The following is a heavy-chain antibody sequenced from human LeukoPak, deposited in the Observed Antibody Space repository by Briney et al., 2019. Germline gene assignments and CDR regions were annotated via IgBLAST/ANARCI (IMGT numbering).Heavy chain of an antibody. CDR1: GDSVSSNSAT. CDR3: AREGWFGEPPSHWFDP. J-gene: IGHJ5*02. CDR2: TYYTSKWYN. Sequence: SQTLSLTCAISGDSVSSNSATWNWIRQSPSRSLEWLGRTYYTSKWYNDYAVSVKSRITITPDTSKNQFSLQLNSMTPEDTAVYYCAREGWFGEPPSHWFDPWGQGILVTVSS. D-gene: IGHD3-10*01. V-gene: IGHV6-1*01.